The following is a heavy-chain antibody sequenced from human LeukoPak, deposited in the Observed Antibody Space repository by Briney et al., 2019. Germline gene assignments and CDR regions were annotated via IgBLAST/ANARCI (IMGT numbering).Heavy chain of an antibody. D-gene: IGHD2-2*02. V-gene: IGHV3-74*01. CDR3: ATYCFSTNCYTGHV. Sequence: GGSLRLSCAASEFTLSNYWRHWVRQAPGKGLVWVSRINVDGSTINYADSVKGRFTISRDNAKNTLYLQMNSLTAEDTAVYYCATYCFSTNCYTGHVWGKGTTVTVSS. CDR1: EFTLSNYW. J-gene: IGHJ6*04. CDR2: INVDGSTI.